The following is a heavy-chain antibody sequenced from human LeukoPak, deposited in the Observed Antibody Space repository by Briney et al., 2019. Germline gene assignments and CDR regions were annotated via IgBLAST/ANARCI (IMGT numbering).Heavy chain of an antibody. J-gene: IGHJ4*02. CDR2: IIPIFGTA. Sequence: SVKVSCKASGGTFSSYAISWVRQAPGQGLEWMGGIIPIFGTANYAQKFQGRVTITADKSTSTAYMELSSLRSEDTAVYYCARDSHRIYSYGLFDYWGQGTLVTVSS. V-gene: IGHV1-69*06. D-gene: IGHD5-18*01. CDR1: GGTFSSYA. CDR3: ARDSHRIYSYGLFDY.